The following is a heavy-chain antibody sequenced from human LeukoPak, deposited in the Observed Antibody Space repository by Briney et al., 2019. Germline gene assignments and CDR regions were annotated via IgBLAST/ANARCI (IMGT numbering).Heavy chain of an antibody. J-gene: IGHJ3*02. CDR3: ARTLTRSRAFDI. V-gene: IGHV4-39*01. D-gene: IGHD3-16*01. CDR2: IYYSGST. Sequence: SETLSLTCTVSGGSISSSSYYWGWIRQPPGKGLEWIGSIYYSGSTYYNPSLKSRVTISVDTSKNQFSLKLSSVTAADTAVYYCARTLTRSRAFDIWRQGTMVTVSS. CDR1: GGSISSSSYY.